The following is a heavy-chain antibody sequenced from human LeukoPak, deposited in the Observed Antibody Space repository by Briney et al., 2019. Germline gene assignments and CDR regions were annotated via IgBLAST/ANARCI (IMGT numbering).Heavy chain of an antibody. J-gene: IGHJ5*02. CDR3: ARGPGHTPMAS. CDR1: GGSISSYY. CDR2: IYYSGST. D-gene: IGHD5-18*01. Sequence: PSETLSLTCTVSGGSISSYYWSWLRQPPGKGLERIGYIYYSGSTNYNPSLKSRVTISVDTSKNQFSLKLSSVTAADTAVYYCARGPGHTPMASWGQGTLVTVSS. V-gene: IGHV4-59*01.